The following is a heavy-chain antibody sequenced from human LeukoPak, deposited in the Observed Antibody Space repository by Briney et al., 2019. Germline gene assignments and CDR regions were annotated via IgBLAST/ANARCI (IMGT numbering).Heavy chain of an antibody. D-gene: IGHD1-26*01. CDR3: AKDGGTHFDH. CDR2: ISSSGTTI. Sequence: TSETLSLTCAVSGASISSTNWWSWVRQAPGKGLEWVSYISSSGTTISYAQSVKGRFTITRDNAQNSLTLHMNTLRADDTAVYYCAKDGGTHFDHWGQGTLVTVSS. CDR1: GASISSTN. V-gene: IGHV3-48*01. J-gene: IGHJ4*02.